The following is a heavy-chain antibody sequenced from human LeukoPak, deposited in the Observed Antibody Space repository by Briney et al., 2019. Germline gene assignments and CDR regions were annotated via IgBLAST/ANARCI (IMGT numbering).Heavy chain of an antibody. CDR2: IRRRAYGGAA. CDR3: SRNGLVDVDY. V-gene: IGHV3-49*04. CDR1: GLAFDDFA. Sequence: GGSLRLSCTTSGLAFDDFAMSWVRQPAGKRLEWVGFIRRRAYGGAAEYAASVKGRFIISRDDSKGIAYLQMNSLKTEDTAVYYCSRNGLVDVDYWGQGSRVIVSP. J-gene: IGHJ4*02.